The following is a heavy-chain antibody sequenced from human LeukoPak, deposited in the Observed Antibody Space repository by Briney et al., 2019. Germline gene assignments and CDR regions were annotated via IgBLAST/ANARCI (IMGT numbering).Heavy chain of an antibody. V-gene: IGHV1-8*02. J-gene: IGHJ4*02. CDR2: MNPNSGNT. CDR3: ARGNIAAAGTYDY. Sequence: GASVKVSCKTSGYTFSSHGISWVRQAPEQGLEWMGWMNPNSGNTGYAQKFQGRVTMTRNTSISTAYMELSSLRSEDTAVYYCARGNIAAAGTYDYWGQGTLVTVSS. D-gene: IGHD6-13*01. CDR1: GYTFSSHG.